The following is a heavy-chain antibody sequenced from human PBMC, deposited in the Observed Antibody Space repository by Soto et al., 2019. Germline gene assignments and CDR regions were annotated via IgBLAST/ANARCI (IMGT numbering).Heavy chain of an antibody. CDR2: ISPSSSYI. Sequence: LRLSCAASGFIFSSSTLSWVRQALGKGLEWVSCISPSSSYIYYADSVKGRFSISRDNAKNSLFLEMNNLRAEDTAVYYCARETRDSSAWGQGTLVTVSS. J-gene: IGHJ5*02. V-gene: IGHV3-21*01. CDR1: GFIFSSST. CDR3: ARETRDSSA. D-gene: IGHD1-1*01.